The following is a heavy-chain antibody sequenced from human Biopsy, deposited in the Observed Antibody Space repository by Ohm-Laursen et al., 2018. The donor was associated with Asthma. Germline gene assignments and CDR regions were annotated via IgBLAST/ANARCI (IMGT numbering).Heavy chain of an antibody. V-gene: IGHV4-59*07. CDR1: GGSIWSHD. Sequence: SDTLSLTCTVSGGSIWSHDWTWIRLPPGKGLEYIGDVSHTGSTNYNPSLKSRVTMSLDTSKSQFSLRLTSVTPADTAVYYCARLADCSGGACYSYGWFDPWGQGTRVTVSS. J-gene: IGHJ5*02. D-gene: IGHD2-15*01. CDR3: ARLADCSGGACYSYGWFDP. CDR2: VSHTGST.